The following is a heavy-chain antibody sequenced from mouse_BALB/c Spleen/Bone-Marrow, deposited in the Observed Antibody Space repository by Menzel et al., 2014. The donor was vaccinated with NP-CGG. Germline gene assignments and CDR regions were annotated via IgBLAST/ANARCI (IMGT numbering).Heavy chain of an antibody. CDR2: IRSKANNLAT. V-gene: IGHV6-6*01. CDR3: MDGNLFAY. J-gene: IGHJ3*01. Sequence: EVKVVESGGGLVLPGGSMKLSCVASGFTFSDAWMDWVRQSPEKGLEWVAEIRSKANNLATYYAESVKGRFTISRDDSKSSVYLQMNSLRAEDTGIYYCMDGNLFAYWGQGTLVTVSA. D-gene: IGHD2-1*01. CDR1: GFTFSDAW.